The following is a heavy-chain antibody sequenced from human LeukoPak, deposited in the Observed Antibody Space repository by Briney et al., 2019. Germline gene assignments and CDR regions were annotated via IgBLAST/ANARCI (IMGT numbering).Heavy chain of an antibody. Sequence: SVEVSCKASVGTFSSYAISWVRQAPGQGLEWMGGIIPIFGTANYAQKFQGRVTITTDESTSTAYMELSSLRSEDTAVYYCARAGEQIGYYFDYWGQGTLVTVSS. CDR1: VGTFSSYA. CDR3: ARAGEQIGYYFDY. J-gene: IGHJ4*02. V-gene: IGHV1-69*05. D-gene: IGHD4-17*01. CDR2: IIPIFGTA.